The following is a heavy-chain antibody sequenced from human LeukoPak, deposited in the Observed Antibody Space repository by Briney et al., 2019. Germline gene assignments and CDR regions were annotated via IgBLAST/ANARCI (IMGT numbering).Heavy chain of an antibody. Sequence: PGGSLRLSCAASGFTFRSYAMSWVRQAPGKGLEWVSAISGSGGSTYYADSVKGRFTISRHNPKNTLYLQMNSLRAEDTAVYYCAKDAPVNIVVVPAANSWGQGTLVTVSS. J-gene: IGHJ4*02. D-gene: IGHD2-2*01. V-gene: IGHV3-23*01. CDR2: ISGSGGST. CDR1: GFTFRSYA. CDR3: AKDAPVNIVVVPAANS.